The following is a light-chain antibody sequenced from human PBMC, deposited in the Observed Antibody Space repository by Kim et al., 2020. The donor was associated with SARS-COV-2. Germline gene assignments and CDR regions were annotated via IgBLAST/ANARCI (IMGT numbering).Light chain of an antibody. Sequence: SYELTQPPSVSVSPGQTASITCSGDKLGDKYACWYQQKPGQSPVLVIYQDSKRPSGIPERFSGSNSGNTATLTISGTQAMDEADYYCQAWDNTFGGGTQLTVL. CDR1: KLGDKY. V-gene: IGLV3-1*01. CDR3: QAWDNT. J-gene: IGLJ2*01. CDR2: QDS.